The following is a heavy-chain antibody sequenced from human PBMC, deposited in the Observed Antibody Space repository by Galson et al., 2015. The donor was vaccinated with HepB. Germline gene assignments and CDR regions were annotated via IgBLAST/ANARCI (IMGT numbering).Heavy chain of an antibody. Sequence: LSLTCTVSGGSIRSYYWSWIRQPPGKGLEWIGYIYYSGSTNYNPSLKSRVTISVDTSKNQFSLKLSSVTAADTAVYYCAREGDYGDYGVPVIDYWGQGTLVTVSS. CDR1: GGSIRSYY. D-gene: IGHD4-17*01. CDR2: IYYSGST. J-gene: IGHJ4*02. V-gene: IGHV4-59*01. CDR3: AREGDYGDYGVPVIDY.